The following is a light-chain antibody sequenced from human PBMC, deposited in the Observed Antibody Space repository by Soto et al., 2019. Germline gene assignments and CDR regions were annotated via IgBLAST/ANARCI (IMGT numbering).Light chain of an antibody. CDR1: QSISTY. CDR3: QQYYSYPRT. V-gene: IGKV1-39*01. J-gene: IGKJ1*01. Sequence: DIQMTQSPSSLSASVGDRVTITCRASQSISTYLNWYHQKPGKAPDLLIYAASSLKSGVPSRFSGSGSGTDFTLTISCLQSEDFATYYCQQYYSYPRTFGQGTKVDIK. CDR2: AAS.